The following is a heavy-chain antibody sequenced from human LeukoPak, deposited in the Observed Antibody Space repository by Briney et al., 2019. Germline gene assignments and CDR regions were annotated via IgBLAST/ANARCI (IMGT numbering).Heavy chain of an antibody. CDR3: AKDIWRGGSLAYMDV. D-gene: IGHD3-16*01. J-gene: IGHJ6*03. V-gene: IGHV3-9*01. Sequence: PGRSLRLSCAASGFSFDEFAMHWVRQAPGKGAEWVSGISANSASTGYADSVKGRFTISRDNDENSLYLQMNSLRTEDTALYFCAKDIWRGGSLAYMDVWGKGTSVTVSS. CDR1: GFSFDEFA. CDR2: ISANSAST.